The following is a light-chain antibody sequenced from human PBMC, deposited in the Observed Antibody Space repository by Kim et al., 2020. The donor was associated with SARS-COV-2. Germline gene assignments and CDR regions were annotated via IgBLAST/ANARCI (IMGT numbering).Light chain of an antibody. J-gene: IGKJ4*01. CDR3: QQYNNWPPLT. V-gene: IGKV3-15*01. Sequence: EIVMTQSPATLSVSPGERATLSCSASQRVSSNLAWYQQKPGQAPRLLIYGASTRATGIPARFSGSGSGTEFTLTISSLQSEDFAVYYCQQYNNWPPLTFGGGTKVEI. CDR2: GAS. CDR1: QRVSSN.